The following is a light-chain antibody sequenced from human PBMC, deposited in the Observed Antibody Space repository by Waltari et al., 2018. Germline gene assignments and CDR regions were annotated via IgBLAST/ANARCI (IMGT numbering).Light chain of an antibody. CDR2: KAN. Sequence: QPVVTPEPSLSVSTGGTVTLTCALSSGSFSTTSYATWYQQTPGQAPRTLVYKANARSSGGPDRFSGSILGNTAALTITGAQADDESDYYCALYMGSGIWVFGGGTRLTVL. J-gene: IGLJ3*02. V-gene: IGLV8-61*01. CDR1: SGSFSTTSY. CDR3: ALYMGSGIWV.